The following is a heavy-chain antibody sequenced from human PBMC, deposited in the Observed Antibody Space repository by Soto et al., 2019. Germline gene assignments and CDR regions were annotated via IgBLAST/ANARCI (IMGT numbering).Heavy chain of an antibody. J-gene: IGHJ5*01. D-gene: IGHD3-22*01. V-gene: IGHV4-34*01. CDR2: INHSGRV. CDR3: STRAYDTNGYYRFDP. Sequence: RQSPGKGLEWIGDINHSGRVNYSPSLKSRVTISLDTSKNQFSLTLSAVTAADTAMYYCSTRAYDTNGYYRFDPWGQGTLVTVSS.